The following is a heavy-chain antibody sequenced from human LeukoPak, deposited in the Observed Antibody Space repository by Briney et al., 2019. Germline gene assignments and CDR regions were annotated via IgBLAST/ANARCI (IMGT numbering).Heavy chain of an antibody. CDR2: IHYTGST. CDR3: ARDGEKLMAFYFDY. D-gene: IGHD7-27*01. J-gene: IGHJ4*02. V-gene: IGHV4-59*01. Sequence: SETLSLTCTVSGGSISSYYWSWLRQPPGKGLEWIGYIHYTGSTNYNSSLKSRVTISVDTSKNQFSLKLRSVSAADTAVYYCARDGEKLMAFYFDYWGQGTLVTVSS. CDR1: GGSISSYY.